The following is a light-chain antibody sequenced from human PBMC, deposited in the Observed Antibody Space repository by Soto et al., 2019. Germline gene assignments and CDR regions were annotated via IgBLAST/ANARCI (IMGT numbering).Light chain of an antibody. V-gene: IGKV3-15*01. Sequence: ELVMTQSPATPSVSPLERAALSCSASQSVSITLAWYQQKPSQAPRLLIYGASTRATGIPARFSGRGSGTEFTLTISSLQSEDFAVYYCQQYNNWPPYTFGQGTKGDI. CDR3: QQYNNWPPYT. J-gene: IGKJ2*01. CDR1: QSVSIT. CDR2: GAS.